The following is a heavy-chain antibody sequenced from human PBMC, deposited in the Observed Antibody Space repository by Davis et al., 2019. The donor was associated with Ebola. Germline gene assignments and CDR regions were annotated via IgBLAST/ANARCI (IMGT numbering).Heavy chain of an antibody. CDR1: GFTVSSNY. J-gene: IGHJ2*01. CDR2: IYTSGST. D-gene: IGHD2-15*01. CDR3: AKVRPYCSGGSCYPNWYFDL. Sequence: GESLKISCAASGFTVSSNYMSWVRQAPGKGLEWVSFIYTSGSTYYADSVKGRFTISRDNSKNTLYLQMNSLRAEDTAVYFCAKVRPYCSGGSCYPNWYFDLWGRGTLVTVSS. V-gene: IGHV3-53*01.